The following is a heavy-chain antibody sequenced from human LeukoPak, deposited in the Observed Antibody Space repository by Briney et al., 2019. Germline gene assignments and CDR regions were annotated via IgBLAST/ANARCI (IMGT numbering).Heavy chain of an antibody. V-gene: IGHV1-2*02. CDR1: GGTFSSYA. Sequence: ASVKVSCKASGGTFSSYAISWVRQAPGQGLEWMGWINPNSGGTNYAQKFQGRATMTRDTSISTAYMELSRLRSDDTAVYYCARDRLNYYDSSGPHRDAFDIWGQGTMVTVSS. J-gene: IGHJ3*02. CDR3: ARDRLNYYDSSGPHRDAFDI. CDR2: INPNSGGT. D-gene: IGHD3-22*01.